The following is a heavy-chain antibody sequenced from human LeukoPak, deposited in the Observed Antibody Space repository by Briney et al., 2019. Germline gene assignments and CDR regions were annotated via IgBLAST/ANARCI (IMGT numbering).Heavy chain of an antibody. CDR3: ARKITMVRGPLIKGYFDL. J-gene: IGHJ2*01. V-gene: IGHV3-23*01. CDR1: GFTFMNYV. D-gene: IGHD3-10*01. Sequence: QPGGSLRLSCSGSGFTFMNYVMAWVRQAPGKGLEWVSSIRLGGGLTHSADPVKGRFIISRDMNTLFPQMNNLRPEDTAMYYCARKITMVRGPLIKGYFDLWGRGTLVSVSS. CDR2: IRLGGGLT.